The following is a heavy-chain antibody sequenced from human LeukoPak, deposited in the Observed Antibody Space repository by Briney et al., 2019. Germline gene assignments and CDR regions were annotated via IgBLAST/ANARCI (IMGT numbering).Heavy chain of an antibody. V-gene: IGHV1-2*02. CDR1: AYTFTVYY. D-gene: IGHD6-13*01. Sequence: ASVKVSCKASAYTFTVYYMHWVRQAPGQGLEWMGWINPNSGGTNYAQKFQGRVTMTRDTSISTAYMELSRLRSDDTAVYYCGRDSGNCWYSAVDPWGQGTLVTVSS. CDR3: GRDSGNCWYSAVDP. J-gene: IGHJ5*02. CDR2: INPNSGGT.